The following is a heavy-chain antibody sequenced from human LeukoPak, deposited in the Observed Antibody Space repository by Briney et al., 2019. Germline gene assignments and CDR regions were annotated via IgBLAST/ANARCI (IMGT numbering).Heavy chain of an antibody. CDR3: ARVATVPPEYMDV. D-gene: IGHD4-17*01. J-gene: IGHJ6*03. CDR2: IIPIFGTA. Sequence: GASVKVSCKASGYTFTSYAISWERQAPGQGLEWMGGIIPIFGTANYAQKFQGRVTITADESTSTAYMELSSLRSEDTAVYYCARVATVPPEYMDVWGKGTTVTISS. CDR1: GYTFTSYA. V-gene: IGHV1-69*13.